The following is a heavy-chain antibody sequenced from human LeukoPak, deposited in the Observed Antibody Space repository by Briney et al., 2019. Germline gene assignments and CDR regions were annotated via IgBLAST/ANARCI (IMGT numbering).Heavy chain of an antibody. CDR2: ISAYNGNT. J-gene: IGHJ6*02. V-gene: IGHV1-18*01. D-gene: IGHD5-12*01. CDR3: AREVEMATSYYYYYGMDV. Sequence: GASVTVSFKASGYTFTSYGISWVRQAPGQGLEWMGWISAYNGNTNYAQKLQGRVTMTTDTSTSTAYMELRSLRSDDTAVYYCAREVEMATSYYYYYGMDVWGQGTTVTVSS. CDR1: GYTFTSYG.